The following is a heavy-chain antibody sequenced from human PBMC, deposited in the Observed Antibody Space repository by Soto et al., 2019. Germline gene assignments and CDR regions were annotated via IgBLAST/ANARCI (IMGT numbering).Heavy chain of an antibody. CDR3: ARDETGPGV. Sequence: PGGSLRLSCRGSGFTFSNSWMHWVRHTPGKGLVWVSRINNDGRNAAYADSVKGRFTISRDNAKNTLYMYMNFLRVEDTAVYYCARDETGPGVWGQGTTVTVSS. CDR1: GFTFSNSW. J-gene: IGHJ6*02. V-gene: IGHV3-74*01. CDR2: INNDGRNA.